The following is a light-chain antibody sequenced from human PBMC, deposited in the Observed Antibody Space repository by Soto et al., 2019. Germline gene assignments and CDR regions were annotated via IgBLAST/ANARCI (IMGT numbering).Light chain of an antibody. J-gene: IGLJ2*01. CDR1: SSDVGVYNY. V-gene: IGLV2-8*01. CDR3: RSYAGSNNFV. CDR2: EVY. Sequence: QSVLTQPPSASGSPGQSVTISCTGTSSDVGVYNYVSWYQQHPGKAPKLMIYEVYKRPSGVPDRFSGSKSGNTASLTVSGLQADDEADYYCRSYAGSNNFVFGGVTKLTVL.